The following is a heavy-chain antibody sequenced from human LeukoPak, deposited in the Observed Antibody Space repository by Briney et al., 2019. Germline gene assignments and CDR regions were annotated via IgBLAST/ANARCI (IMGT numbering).Heavy chain of an antibody. J-gene: IGHJ4*02. V-gene: IGHV4-34*01. Sequence: SETLSLTCAVYGGSFSGYYWSWIRQPPGKGLEWIGEINHSGSTNYNPSLKSRVTISVDTSKNQFSLELSSVTAADTAVYYCAREGSDSGYDFVGPWGQGTLVTVSS. CDR1: GGSFSGYY. D-gene: IGHD5-12*01. CDR3: AREGSDSGYDFVGP. CDR2: INHSGST.